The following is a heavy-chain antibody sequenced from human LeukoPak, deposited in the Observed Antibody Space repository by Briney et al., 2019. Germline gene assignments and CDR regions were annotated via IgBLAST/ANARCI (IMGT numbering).Heavy chain of an antibody. Sequence: PGGSLRLSCAASGFTFINYGMHWVRQAPGKGLEWVAVISYDGSNKYYADSVKGRFTISRDNSKNTLYLQMNSLRAEDTAVYYCARDREDSSGYYCLDYWGQGTLVTVSS. CDR3: ARDREDSSGYYCLDY. CDR1: GFTFINYG. J-gene: IGHJ4*02. CDR2: ISYDGSNK. V-gene: IGHV3-30*19. D-gene: IGHD3-22*01.